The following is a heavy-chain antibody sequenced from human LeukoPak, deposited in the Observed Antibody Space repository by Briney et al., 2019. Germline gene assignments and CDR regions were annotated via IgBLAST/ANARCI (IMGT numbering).Heavy chain of an antibody. J-gene: IGHJ6*02. CDR1: GFTFGDHA. CDR2: IRSKAYRGTT. D-gene: IGHD1-1*01. V-gene: IGHV3-49*04. Sequence: GGSLRLSCTGSGFTFGDHAMSWVRQAPGKGLEWVGLIRSKAYRGTTEYAASVKGRFTISRDDSASIAYLQMDSLKTEDTAVYYCARGPIQLWIHNAMDVWGQGTTVTVSS. CDR3: ARGPIQLWIHNAMDV.